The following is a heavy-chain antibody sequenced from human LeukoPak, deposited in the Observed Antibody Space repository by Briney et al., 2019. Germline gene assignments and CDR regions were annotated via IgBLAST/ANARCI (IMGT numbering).Heavy chain of an antibody. D-gene: IGHD2/OR15-2a*01. CDR1: GFSFSNYW. V-gene: IGHV3-23*01. CDR3: AKRLLNSYFDY. Sequence: GGSLRLSCVGSGFSFSNYWMSWVRQAPGKGLEWVSAISGSGGSTYYADSVKGRFTISRDNSKNTLYLQMNSLRAEDTAVYYCAKRLLNSYFDYWGQGTLVTVSS. J-gene: IGHJ4*02. CDR2: ISGSGGST.